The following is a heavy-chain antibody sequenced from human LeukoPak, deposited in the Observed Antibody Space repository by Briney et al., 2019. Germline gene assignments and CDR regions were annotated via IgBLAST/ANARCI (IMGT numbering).Heavy chain of an antibody. CDR3: ARAGLWSYYMDV. CDR1: GFIFDSHA. J-gene: IGHJ6*03. D-gene: IGHD2-21*01. V-gene: IGHV3-23*01. CDR2: VSGSGGST. Sequence: PGGSLRLSCAGSGFIFDSHALTWVRQAPGKGLEWVATVSGSGGSTNYAASVKGRFIISRDNPKNTLYVQMNSLRAEDTARYYCARAGLWSYYMDVWGKGTTVTVSS.